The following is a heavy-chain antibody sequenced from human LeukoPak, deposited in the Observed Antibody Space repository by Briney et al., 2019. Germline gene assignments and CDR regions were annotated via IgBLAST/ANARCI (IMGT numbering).Heavy chain of an antibody. CDR1: GFTFSNYW. D-gene: IGHD6-19*01. CDR2: IKQDGSEK. CDR3: ARDRSSGWYLTPGFDP. V-gene: IGHV3-7*04. Sequence: PGGSLRLSCAAPGFTFSNYWMSWVRQAPGKGLEWVASIKQDGSEKYYVDSVKGRFTISRDNAKNSLYLQINSLRAEDTAVYYCARDRSSGWYLTPGFDPWGQGTLVTVSS. J-gene: IGHJ5*02.